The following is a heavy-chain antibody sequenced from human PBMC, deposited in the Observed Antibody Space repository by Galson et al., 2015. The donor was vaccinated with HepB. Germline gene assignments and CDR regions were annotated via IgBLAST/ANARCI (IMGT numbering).Heavy chain of an antibody. J-gene: IGHJ4*02. V-gene: IGHV1-2*06. CDR1: GYTFTGYY. D-gene: IGHD3-9*01. Sequence: SVKVSCKASGYTFTGYYMHWVRQAPGQGLEWMGRINPNSGGTNYAQKFQGRVTMTRDTSISIAYMELSRLRSDDTAVYYCASWGAGILTGEPFDYWGQGTLVTVSS. CDR3: ASWGAGILTGEPFDY. CDR2: INPNSGGT.